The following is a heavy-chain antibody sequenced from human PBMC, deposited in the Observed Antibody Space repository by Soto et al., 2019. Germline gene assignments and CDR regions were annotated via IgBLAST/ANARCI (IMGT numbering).Heavy chain of an antibody. CDR3: ARGTPRTFYDNSGRQN. D-gene: IGHD3-22*01. Sequence: QVQLQESGPGLVKPSQTLSLTCTVSSGSISSGDYYWSWIRQPPGKGLEWIGYIFYSGSTYYNSSLKSRVTMSVDTSNNQFSLKLSSVTAADTAVYYCARGTPRTFYDNSGRQNWGQGTLVTVSS. J-gene: IGHJ4*02. CDR2: IFYSGST. CDR1: SGSISSGDYY. V-gene: IGHV4-30-4*01.